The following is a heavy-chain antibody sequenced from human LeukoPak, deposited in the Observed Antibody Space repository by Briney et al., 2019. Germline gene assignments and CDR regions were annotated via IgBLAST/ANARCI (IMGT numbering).Heavy chain of an antibody. CDR2: IKQDGSEK. CDR1: GFTFSSYW. D-gene: IGHD2-2*01. V-gene: IGHV3-7*01. J-gene: IGHJ4*02. CDR3: AKDQQLQPFHY. Sequence: GGSLRLSCAASGFTFSSYWMSWVRQAPGKGLEWVANIKQDGSEKYYVDSVKGRFTVSRDNAKNSLYLQMNSLRAEDTAVYYCAKDQQLQPFHYWGQGTLVTVSS.